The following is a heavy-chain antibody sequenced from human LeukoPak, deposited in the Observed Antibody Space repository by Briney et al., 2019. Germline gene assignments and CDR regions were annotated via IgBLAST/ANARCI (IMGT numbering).Heavy chain of an antibody. D-gene: IGHD6-13*01. Sequence: SETLSLTCAVYGGSFSGYYWSWIRQPPGKGLEWIGEINHSGSTNYNPSLKSRVTISVDTSKNQFSLKLSSVTAADTAVYYCARDDSGIPRMRRAFDIWGQGTMVTVSS. CDR1: GGSFSGYY. J-gene: IGHJ3*02. V-gene: IGHV4-34*01. CDR2: INHSGST. CDR3: ARDDSGIPRMRRAFDI.